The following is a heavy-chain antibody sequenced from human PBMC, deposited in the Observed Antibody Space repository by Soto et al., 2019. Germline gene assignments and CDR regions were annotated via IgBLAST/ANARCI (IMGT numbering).Heavy chain of an antibody. D-gene: IGHD3-3*01. CDR3: ARGVQYYDFWSGSTYYGMDV. V-gene: IGHV1-2*04. CDR2: INPNSGGT. J-gene: IGHJ6*02. Sequence: ASVKVSCKASGYTFTGYYMHWVRQAPGQGLEWMGWINPNSGGTNYAQKFQGWVTMTRDTSISTAYMELSRLRSDDTAVYYCARGVQYYDFWSGSTYYGMDVWGQGTTVTVSS. CDR1: GYTFTGYY.